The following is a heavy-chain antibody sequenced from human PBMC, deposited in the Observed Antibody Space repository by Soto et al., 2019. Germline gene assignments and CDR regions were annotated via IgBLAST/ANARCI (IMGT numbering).Heavy chain of an antibody. CDR3: AREPYDYIWGSYRRTHFDY. J-gene: IGHJ4*02. Sequence: QVQLVESGGGVVQPGRSLRLSCAASGFTFSSYAMHWVRQAPGKGLEWVAVISYEGSNKYYADSVKGRFTISRDNSKNTLYLQMNSLRAEDTAVYYCAREPYDYIWGSYRRTHFDYWGQGTLVTVSS. V-gene: IGHV3-30-3*01. CDR1: GFTFSSYA. CDR2: ISYEGSNK. D-gene: IGHD3-16*02.